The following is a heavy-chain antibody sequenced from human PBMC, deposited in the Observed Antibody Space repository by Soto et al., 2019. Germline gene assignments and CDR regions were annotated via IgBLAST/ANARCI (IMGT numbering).Heavy chain of an antibody. CDR1: GFTVSSNY. J-gene: IGHJ6*03. CDR3: ARDGSLAAAYYYYYMDV. CDR2: IYSGGST. D-gene: IGHD2-15*01. V-gene: IGHV3-66*01. Sequence: GGSLRLSCAASGFTVSSNYMSWVRQAPGKGLEWVSVIYSGGSTYYADSVKGRFTISRDNSKNTLYLQMNSLRAEDTAVYYCARDGSLAAAYYYYYMDVWGKGTTVTVSS.